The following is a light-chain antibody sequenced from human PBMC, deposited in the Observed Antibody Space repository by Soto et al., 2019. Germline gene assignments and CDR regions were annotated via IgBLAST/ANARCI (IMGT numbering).Light chain of an antibody. V-gene: IGKV1-39*01. Sequence: DIQMTQSPSSLLASVGARVTISCRASQSINNLNWYQQESGKAPKLLIYATYNLQSGVPSRFSGSGSGTDFTLTISDLQREDFATYYCQQSDRTPLTFGGGTKVEI. CDR1: QSINN. J-gene: IGKJ4*01. CDR3: QQSDRTPLT. CDR2: ATY.